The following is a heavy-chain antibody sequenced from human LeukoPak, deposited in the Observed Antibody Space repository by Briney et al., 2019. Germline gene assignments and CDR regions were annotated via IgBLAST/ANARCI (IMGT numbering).Heavy chain of an antibody. CDR3: ARDLRGDIAYDLPMTTVVTRDY. V-gene: IGHV7-4-1*02. CDR1: GYTFTSYA. CDR2: INTNTGNP. Sequence: RASVKVSCKASGYTFTSYAMNWVRQAPGQGLEWMGWINTNTGNPAYAQGFTGRFVFSLDTSVSTAYLQISSLKAEDTAVYYCARDLRGDIAYDLPMTTVVTRDYWGQGTLVTVSS. J-gene: IGHJ4*02. D-gene: IGHD4-23*01.